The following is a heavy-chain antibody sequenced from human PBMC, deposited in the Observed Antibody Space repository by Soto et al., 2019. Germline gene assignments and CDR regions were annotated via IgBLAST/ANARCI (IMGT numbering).Heavy chain of an antibody. Sequence: GGSLRLSCAASGFTFSSYWMHWVRQAPGKGLVWVSRINSDGSSTSYADSVKGRFTISRDNAKNTLYLQMNSLRAEDTAVYYCAREPVVAASAGGFDPWGQGTLVTVSS. J-gene: IGHJ5*02. CDR3: AREPVVAASAGGFDP. V-gene: IGHV3-74*01. CDR2: INSDGSST. CDR1: GFTFSSYW. D-gene: IGHD2-15*01.